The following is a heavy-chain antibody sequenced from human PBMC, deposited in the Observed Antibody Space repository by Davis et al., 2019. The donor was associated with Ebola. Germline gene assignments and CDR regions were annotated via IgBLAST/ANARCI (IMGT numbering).Heavy chain of an antibody. Sequence: SETLSLTCSVSGGSINSFLWTWIRQPPGKGLEWVGCMFYNGDTKYNPALESRVTISAHTSKNQFSLKLSSVTAADTAVYYCARQWIQLWLDYWGQGTLVTVSS. CDR3: ARQWIQLWLDY. CDR2: MFYNGDT. V-gene: IGHV4-59*08. CDR1: GGSINSFL. D-gene: IGHD5-18*01. J-gene: IGHJ4*02.